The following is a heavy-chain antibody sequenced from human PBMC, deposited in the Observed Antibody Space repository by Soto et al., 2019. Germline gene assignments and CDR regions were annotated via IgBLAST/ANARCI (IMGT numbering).Heavy chain of an antibody. V-gene: IGHV4-39*01. CDR2: IYYSGST. D-gene: IGHD3-10*01. Sequence: SETLSLTCTVSGGSISSSSYYWGWIRQPPGKGLEWIGSIYYSGSTYYNPSLKSRVTISVDTSKNQFSLKLSSVTAADTAVYYCASAITMVRGVITSWFDPWGQGTLVTVSS. CDR3: ASAITMVRGVITSWFDP. J-gene: IGHJ5*02. CDR1: GGSISSSSYY.